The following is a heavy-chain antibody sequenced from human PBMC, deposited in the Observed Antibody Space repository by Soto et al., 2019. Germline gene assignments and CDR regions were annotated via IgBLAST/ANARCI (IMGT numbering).Heavy chain of an antibody. CDR3: ATADYDFWSGDEGYYGMDV. V-gene: IGHV1-24*01. CDR1: GYTFTSYY. D-gene: IGHD3-3*01. CDR2: FDPEVGRT. Sequence: ASVKVSCKTSGYTFTSYYMHWVRQAPGKGLEWMGSFDPEVGRTIYAQKFQGRVTMTEDTSTDTAYMELSSLRSEDTAVYYCATADYDFWSGDEGYYGMDVWGQGTTVTVSS. J-gene: IGHJ6*02.